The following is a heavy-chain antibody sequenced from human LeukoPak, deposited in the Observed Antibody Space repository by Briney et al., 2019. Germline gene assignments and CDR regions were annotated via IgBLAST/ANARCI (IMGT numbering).Heavy chain of an antibody. CDR3: ARRVRWGFFDY. J-gene: IGHJ4*02. V-gene: IGHV4-34*01. CDR2: INHSGST. CDR1: GGSFSGYY. Sequence: KPSETLSLTCAVYGGSFSGYYWSWIRQPPGKGLEWIGEINHSGSTNYNPSLKSRVTISVDTSKNQFSLKLSSVTAADTAVYYCARRVRWGFFDYWGQGTLVTVSS. D-gene: IGHD3-16*01.